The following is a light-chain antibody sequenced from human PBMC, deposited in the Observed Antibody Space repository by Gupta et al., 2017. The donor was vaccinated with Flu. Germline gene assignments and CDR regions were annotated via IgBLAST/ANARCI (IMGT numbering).Light chain of an antibody. V-gene: IGKV1-33*01. Sequence: DIQMTKSPSSLSASVGDRVTITCQASQDISNYLNWYQQKPGKAPKLLIYDASNLETGVPSRGSGSGSGTDFTFTISSLQPEDIATYYCQKYDHLFLTFGGGTKVEIK. J-gene: IGKJ4*01. CDR2: DAS. CDR3: QKYDHLFLT. CDR1: QDISNY.